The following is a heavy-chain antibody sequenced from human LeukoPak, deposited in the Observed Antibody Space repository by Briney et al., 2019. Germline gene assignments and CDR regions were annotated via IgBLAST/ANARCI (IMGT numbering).Heavy chain of an antibody. CDR2: IKSDGTYS. CDR1: GFTFTSHW. CDR3: VRDDDQYGVDY. D-gene: IGHD1-1*01. Sequence: GGSLRLSCVASGFTFTSHWMHWVRQAPGKGLVCVSRIKSDGTYSDYGDSVRGRFTISRDNAKDTLYLQMNSLRVEDTAVYYCVRDDDQYGVDYWGRGTLVSVSS. V-gene: IGHV3-74*01. J-gene: IGHJ4*02.